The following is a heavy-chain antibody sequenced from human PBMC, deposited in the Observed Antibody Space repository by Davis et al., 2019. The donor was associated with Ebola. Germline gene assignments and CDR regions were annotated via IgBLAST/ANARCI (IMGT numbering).Heavy chain of an antibody. CDR1: GGSISSGGYY. D-gene: IGHD6-19*01. CDR3: GAVAGTIDY. Sequence: GSLRLSCTVSGGSISSGGYYWGWIRQPPGKGLEWIGSIYYSGSTYYNPSLKSRVTISVDTSKNQFSLKLSSVTAADTAVYYCGAVAGTIDYWGQGTLVTVSS. CDR2: IYYSGST. J-gene: IGHJ4*02. V-gene: IGHV4-39*01.